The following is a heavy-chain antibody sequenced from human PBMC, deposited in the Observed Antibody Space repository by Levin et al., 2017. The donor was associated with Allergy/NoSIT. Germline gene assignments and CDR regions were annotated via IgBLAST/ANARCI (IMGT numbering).Heavy chain of an antibody. Sequence: GASVKVSCAASGFTFSTHSMNWVRQAPGKGLEWVSSIGSSSSYLYYADSLRGRFTISRDNAKNSLYLQMNSLRTEDTAVYYCARSPSDVPAAGDVFDIWGQGTVVTVSS. CDR3: ARSPSDVPAAGDVFDI. CDR2: IGSSSSYL. CDR1: GFTFSTHS. V-gene: IGHV3-21*01. D-gene: IGHD2-2*01. J-gene: IGHJ3*02.